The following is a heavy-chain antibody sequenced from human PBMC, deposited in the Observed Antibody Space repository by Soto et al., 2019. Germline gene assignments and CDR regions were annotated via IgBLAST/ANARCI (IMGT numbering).Heavy chain of an antibody. CDR2: IHHSGST. CDR3: ARDARYYDSSGYYYAGAFDI. CDR1: GWSFSSFY. J-gene: IGHJ3*02. Sequence: SETLSLTCTVYGWSFSSFYWSWSRQSPGKGLEWIGEIHHSGSTYYNPSLKSRVTISVDRSKNQFSLKLSSVTAADTAVYYCARDARYYDSSGYYYAGAFDIWGRGTMVTVSS. D-gene: IGHD3-22*01. V-gene: IGHV4-34*01.